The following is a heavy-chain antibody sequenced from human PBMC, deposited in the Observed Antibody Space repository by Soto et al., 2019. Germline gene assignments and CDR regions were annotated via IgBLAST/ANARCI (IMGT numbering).Heavy chain of an antibody. D-gene: IGHD6-25*01. CDR3: ARVGQRTWDWFDP. CDR2: IYTSGST. V-gene: IGHV4-4*07. J-gene: IGHJ5*02. Sequence: QVQLQESGPGLVKPSETLSLTCTVSGGSISSFYWSWIRQPAGKGLEWIGRIYTSGSTNYSPSLKSRVTMSVDTSKNQFSLKLTSVTAADTAVYYCARVGQRTWDWFDPWGQGTLVTVSS. CDR1: GGSISSFY.